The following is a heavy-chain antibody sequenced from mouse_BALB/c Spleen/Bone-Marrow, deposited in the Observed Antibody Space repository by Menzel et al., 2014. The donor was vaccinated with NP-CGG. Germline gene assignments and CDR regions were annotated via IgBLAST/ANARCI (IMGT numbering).Heavy chain of an antibody. CDR2: IYYSGTI. Sequence: EVQVVESGPGLVKPSQTVSLPCTVTGISITTGNYRWSWIRQFPGNKLEWIGYIYYSGTITYNPSLTSRTTITRDTSKNQFFLEMNSLTAEDTATYYCARYDGYYFDYWGQGTTLTVSS. CDR3: ARYDGYYFDY. J-gene: IGHJ2*01. CDR1: GISITTGNYR. D-gene: IGHD2-3*01. V-gene: IGHV3-5*02.